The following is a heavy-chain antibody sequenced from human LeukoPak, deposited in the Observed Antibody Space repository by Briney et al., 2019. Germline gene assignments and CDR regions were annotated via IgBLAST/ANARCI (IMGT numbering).Heavy chain of an antibody. CDR3: ARGVQDMATMSIDY. CDR2: INYNGGSR. V-gene: IGHV3-20*04. Sequence: GGSLRLSCAASGFTFDDYGMTWVRQAPGKGLEWVSGINYNGGSRSYEDSVKGRFTISRDNAKNSLYLQMHSLRAEDTAVYYCARGVQDMATMSIDYWGQGALVTVSS. D-gene: IGHD5-24*01. J-gene: IGHJ4*02. CDR1: GFTFDDYG.